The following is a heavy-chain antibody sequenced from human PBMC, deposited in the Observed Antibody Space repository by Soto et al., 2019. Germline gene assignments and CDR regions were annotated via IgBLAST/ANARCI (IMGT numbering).Heavy chain of an antibody. J-gene: IGHJ6*02. CDR1: GYTFTSYE. CDR3: ARWGYCSGGSCYLYYYYYYGMDV. D-gene: IGHD2-15*01. V-gene: IGHV1-8*01. CDR2: MNPNSGNT. Sequence: ASVKVSCKASGYTFTSYEINWVRQATGQGLEWMGWMNPNSGNTGYAQKFQGRVTMTRNTSISTAYMELSSLRSEDTAVYYCARWGYCSGGSCYLYYYYYYGMDVWGQGTTVTVSS.